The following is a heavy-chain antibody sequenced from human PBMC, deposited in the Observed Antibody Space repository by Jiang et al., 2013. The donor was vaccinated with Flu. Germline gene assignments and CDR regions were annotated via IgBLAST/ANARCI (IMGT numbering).Heavy chain of an antibody. V-gene: IGHV4-39*01. Sequence: SGSGLVKPSETLSLTCTVSGGSISSSSYYWGWIRQPPGKGLEWIGSIYYSGSTYYNPSLKSRVTISVDTSKNQFSLKLSSVAAADTAVYYCASTRYNWNYALDYWGQGTLVTVSS. D-gene: IGHD1-7*01. CDR3: ASTRYNWNYALDY. CDR1: GGSISSSSYY. CDR2: IYYSGST. J-gene: IGHJ4*02.